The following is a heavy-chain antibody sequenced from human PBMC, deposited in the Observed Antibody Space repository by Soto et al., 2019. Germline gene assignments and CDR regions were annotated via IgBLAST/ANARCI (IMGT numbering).Heavy chain of an antibody. V-gene: IGHV3-30*04. D-gene: IGHD6-6*01. CDR2: ITRDGYNK. CDR3: TKSSGGSSSVGMDY. CDR1: GFIFKNYA. Sequence: GALRLSCAVSGFIFKNYALNWVRQAPGKGLEWVASITRDGYNKYYADSVKGRFTISRDNSKNTLSLQMTALRVEDSSVYYCTKSSGGSSSVGMDYWGPGTLVTVSS. J-gene: IGHJ4*02.